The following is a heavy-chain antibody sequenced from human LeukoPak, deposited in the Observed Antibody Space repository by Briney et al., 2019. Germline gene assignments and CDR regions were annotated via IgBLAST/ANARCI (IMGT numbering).Heavy chain of an antibody. CDR1: GLTFSTSG. V-gene: IGHV3-21*06. CDR2: IGPTGSDR. Sequence: GGSLRLSCTASGLTFSTSGFNWVRQAPGKGLEWVASIGPTGSDRYHADSIRGRFTISRDNANNFLYLQMNSLRAEDTAVYYCATETNGRHYDYWGQGTLLTVSS. D-gene: IGHD1-14*01. CDR3: ATETNGRHYDY. J-gene: IGHJ4*02.